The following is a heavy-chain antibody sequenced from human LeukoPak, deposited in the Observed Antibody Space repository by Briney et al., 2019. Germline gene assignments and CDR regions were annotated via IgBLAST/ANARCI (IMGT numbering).Heavy chain of an antibody. Sequence: GGSLRLSCASSGFSFSSYWMYWVRHAPGKGLLWVARIRFDGAITRYADSVKGRFIISRDNVKNTEDLQMSSLGAEDTALYYCERGIAAEGCVAIDHWGQGSLVTVSS. D-gene: IGHD6-13*01. J-gene: IGHJ4*02. CDR3: ERGIAAEGCVAIDH. V-gene: IGHV3-74*01. CDR2: IRFDGAIT. CDR1: GFSFSSYW.